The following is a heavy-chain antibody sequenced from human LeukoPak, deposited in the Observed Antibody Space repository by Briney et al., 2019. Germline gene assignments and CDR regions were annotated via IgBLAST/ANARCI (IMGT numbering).Heavy chain of an antibody. Sequence: SETLSLTCTVSGGSISSYYWSWIRQPPGNGLEWIGYIYYSGSTNYNPSLKSRVTISVDTSKNQFSLKLSSVTAADTAVYYCARFFSLNSALDIWGPGTMVTVSS. CDR2: IYYSGST. CDR1: GGSISSYY. J-gene: IGHJ3*02. V-gene: IGHV4-59*08. D-gene: IGHD4-23*01. CDR3: ARFFSLNSALDI.